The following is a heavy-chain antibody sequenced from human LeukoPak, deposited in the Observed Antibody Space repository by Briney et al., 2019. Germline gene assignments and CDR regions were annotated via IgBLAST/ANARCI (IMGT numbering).Heavy chain of an antibody. CDR1: GYSFSSYW. CDR2: TYPVNSGT. Sequence: GASLQISCKASGYSFSSYWIGWVRQMPGKGLEWMGITYPVNSGTRYSPSFQGQVTISADKSISTAYLQWSSLKASDTAMYYCARSSSSWYSGFDYWGQGTLVTVSS. V-gene: IGHV5-51*01. J-gene: IGHJ4*02. D-gene: IGHD6-13*01. CDR3: ARSSSSWYSGFDY.